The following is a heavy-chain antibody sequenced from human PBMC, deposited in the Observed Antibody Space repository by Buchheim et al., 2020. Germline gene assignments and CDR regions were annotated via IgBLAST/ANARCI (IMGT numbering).Heavy chain of an antibody. CDR2: INHSGST. V-gene: IGHV4-34*01. D-gene: IGHD1-26*01. J-gene: IGHJ4*02. Sequence: QVQLQQWGAGLLKPSETLSLTCAVYGGSFSGYYWSWIRQPPGKGLEWIGEINHSGSTNYSPSLKSRVTISVDTSKNQFSLMLSSVTAADTAVYYCARGPGGGWSYRYTLDYWGQGTL. CDR1: GGSFSGYY. CDR3: ARGPGGGWSYRYTLDY.